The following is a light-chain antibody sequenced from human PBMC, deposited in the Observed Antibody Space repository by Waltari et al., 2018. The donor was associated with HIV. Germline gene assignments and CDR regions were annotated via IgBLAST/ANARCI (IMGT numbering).Light chain of an antibody. CDR3: VLYMGSGIWV. J-gene: IGLJ3*02. V-gene: IGLV8-61*01. Sequence: QTVVTQEPSFSVSPGGTVTLTCGLSSGSVSPTYYPIWYQQTPGQAPRTLIYSTNTRSSGVPDRFSGSILGNKAALTITGAQAYDESDYYCVLYMGSGIWVFGGGTKLTVL. CDR2: STN. CDR1: SGSVSPTYY.